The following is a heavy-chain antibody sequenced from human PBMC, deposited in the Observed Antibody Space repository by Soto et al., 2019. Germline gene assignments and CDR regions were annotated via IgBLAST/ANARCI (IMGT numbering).Heavy chain of an antibody. CDR1: GGSISSGGYY. Sequence: SETQSLTCAVSGGSISSGGYYWTWIRQHPGKGLEWIGHIYYSGTTYYNPSLKSRITISIDTSKNQFSLKLSSVTAADSAVYYCSSGYKVPYHYWGHGTLVTVSS. V-gene: IGHV4-31*11. J-gene: IGHJ4*01. CDR3: SSGYKVPYHY. D-gene: IGHD6-25*01. CDR2: IYYSGTT.